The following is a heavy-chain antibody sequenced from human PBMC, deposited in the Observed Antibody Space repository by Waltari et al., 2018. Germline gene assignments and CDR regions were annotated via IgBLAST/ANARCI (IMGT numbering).Heavy chain of an antibody. V-gene: IGHV3-23*01. Sequence: EVQLLESGGGLVQPGGSLRLSCAASGFIFSKFAMSWVRQAPGKGLGWGSGIIGGGGDASTYYADSVKGRFTISRDDSKNMVYLQMTSLRAEDTAIYYCAKVHVADGVYWGQGTRVTVSS. CDR2: IIGGGGDAST. CDR3: AKVHVADGVY. CDR1: GFIFSKFA. J-gene: IGHJ4*02.